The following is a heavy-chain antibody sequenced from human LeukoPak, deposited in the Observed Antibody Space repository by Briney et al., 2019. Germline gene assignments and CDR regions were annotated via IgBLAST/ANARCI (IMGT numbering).Heavy chain of an antibody. Sequence: GGSLRLSCAASRFTFTSYAMSWVRQAPGKGLEWVSVISGSGGSTYYADSVKGRFTISRDNSKNTLYLQMNSLRAEDTAMYYCATDGRSSGWYGFDYWGQGTLVTVSS. V-gene: IGHV3-23*01. CDR1: RFTFTSYA. J-gene: IGHJ4*02. D-gene: IGHD6-19*01. CDR3: ATDGRSSGWYGFDY. CDR2: ISGSGGST.